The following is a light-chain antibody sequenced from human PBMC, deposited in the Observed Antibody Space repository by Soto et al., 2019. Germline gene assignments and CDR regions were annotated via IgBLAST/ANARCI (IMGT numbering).Light chain of an antibody. CDR2: STN. CDR3: VLYMGNGISL. V-gene: IGLV8-61*01. J-gene: IGLJ2*01. Sequence: QTVVTQEPSFSVSPGGTVTLTCGLSSGSVSTTYYPSWYQQTPGQAPRTLIYSTNGRSSGVPDRFSGSILGDKAALTITGAQADDESDYYCVLYMGNGISLFGGGTKLTAL. CDR1: SGSVSTTYY.